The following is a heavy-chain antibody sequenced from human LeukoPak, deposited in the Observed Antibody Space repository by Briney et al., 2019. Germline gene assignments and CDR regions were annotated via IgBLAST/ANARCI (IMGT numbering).Heavy chain of an antibody. D-gene: IGHD4-17*01. Sequence: GASVKVSCKASGYTFTSYDINWVRQATGQGLEWMGWMNPNSGNTGYAQKFQGRVTMTRNTSISTAYMELSSLRSEDTAVYYCARALGGDHDYGDYTPFEAANWFDPWGQGTLVIVSS. CDR2: MNPNSGNT. V-gene: IGHV1-8*01. J-gene: IGHJ5*02. CDR3: ARALGGDHDYGDYTPFEAANWFDP. CDR1: GYTFTSYD.